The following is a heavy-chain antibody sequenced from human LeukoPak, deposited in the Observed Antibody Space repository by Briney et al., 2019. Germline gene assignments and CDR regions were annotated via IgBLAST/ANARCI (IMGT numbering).Heavy chain of an antibody. J-gene: IGHJ5*02. CDR1: GVSFSGYY. Sequence: AETLSLTCAVYGVSFSGYYWSWLRQPPGKGLEWIAEINHSGSTNYNPSLKSRVTISVDTSKNQFSLKLSSVTAADTAVYYCARRYYDFWSANWFDPWGQGTLVTVSS. V-gene: IGHV4-34*01. CDR2: INHSGST. CDR3: ARRYYDFWSANWFDP. D-gene: IGHD3-3*01.